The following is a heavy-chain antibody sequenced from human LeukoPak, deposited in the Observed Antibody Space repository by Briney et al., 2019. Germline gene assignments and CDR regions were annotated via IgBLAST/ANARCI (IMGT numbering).Heavy chain of an antibody. V-gene: IGHV1-18*01. CDR1: GYTFTSYG. J-gene: IGHJ4*02. CDR2: ISAYNGNT. CDR3: ARGLTNRQTLGIDY. Sequence: ASVKVSCKASGYTFTSYGISWVRQAPGQGLEWMGWISAYNGNTNYAQKLQGRVTITADKSTSTAYMELSSLRSEDTAVYYCARGLTNRQTLGIDYWGQGTLVTVSS. D-gene: IGHD3-16*01.